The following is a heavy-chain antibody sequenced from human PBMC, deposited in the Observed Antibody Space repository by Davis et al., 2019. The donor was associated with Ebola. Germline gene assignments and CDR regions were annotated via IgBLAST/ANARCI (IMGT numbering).Heavy chain of an antibody. J-gene: IGHJ4*02. CDR2: MNANRGDT. CDR3: ARDRVCSGATCYAYFDF. CDR1: GYTFTGYY. D-gene: IGHD2-15*01. V-gene: IGHV1-2*04. Sequence: AASVKVSCKASGYTFTGYYIHWVRQAPGQGLEWMGWMNANRGDTKYSQKFQGWVTMTRDTPISTAYMELNRLTSDDTAVYYCARDRVCSGATCYAYFDFWGQGTLVTVSS.